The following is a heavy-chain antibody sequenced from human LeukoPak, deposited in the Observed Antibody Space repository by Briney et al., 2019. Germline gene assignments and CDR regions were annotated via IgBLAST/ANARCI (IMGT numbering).Heavy chain of an antibody. J-gene: IGHJ6*02. Sequence: GGSLRLSCAASGFTFSSYGIHWVRQSPGRGLEWVSFISFDGSNEFYAGSLKGRFTISRDNSKDTLYLQMDSLRAEDTALYYCAREEHDYVWGSYRYYYYYGIDVWGQGTTVTVSS. CDR1: GFTFSSYG. D-gene: IGHD3-16*02. CDR3: AREEHDYVWGSYRYYYYYGIDV. V-gene: IGHV3-30*03. CDR2: ISFDGSNE.